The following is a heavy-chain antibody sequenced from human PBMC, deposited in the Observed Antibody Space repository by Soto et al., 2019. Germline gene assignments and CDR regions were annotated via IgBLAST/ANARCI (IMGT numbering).Heavy chain of an antibody. Sequence: ASVKVSCKVSGYTVTSYGISWVRQAPGQGLEWMGWVSAYNGNTNYAQKLQGRVTMTTDTSTSTAYMELRSLRSGDTAVYYCARDVKRGEIVPEDYWGQGTLVTVSS. CDR2: VSAYNGNT. V-gene: IGHV1-18*01. CDR3: ARDVKRGEIVPEDY. CDR1: GYTVTSYG. J-gene: IGHJ4*02. D-gene: IGHD3-10*01.